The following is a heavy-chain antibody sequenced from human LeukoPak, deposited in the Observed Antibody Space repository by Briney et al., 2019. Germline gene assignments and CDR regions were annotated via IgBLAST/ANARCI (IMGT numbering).Heavy chain of an antibody. CDR3: VAEERDFDC. V-gene: IGHV3-33*01. J-gene: IGHJ4*02. CDR2: IWYDGSNK. CDR1: GFIFSNYG. D-gene: IGHD6-13*01. Sequence: PGGSLRLSCAASGFIFSNYGMHWVRQAPGKGLEWVAVIWYDGSNKYYADSVKGRFTISRDNSKNTLYLQMNSLRAEDTAVYYCVAEERDFDCWGQGVLVTVSS.